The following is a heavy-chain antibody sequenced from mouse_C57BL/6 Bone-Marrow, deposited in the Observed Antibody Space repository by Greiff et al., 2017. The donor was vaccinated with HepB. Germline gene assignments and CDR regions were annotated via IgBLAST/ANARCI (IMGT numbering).Heavy chain of an antibody. V-gene: IGHV2-2*01. Sequence: QVQLQQSGPGLVQPSQSLSITCTVSGFSLTSYGVHWVRQSPGKGLEWLGVIWSGGSTDYNAAFISRLSISKDNSKSQVFFKMNSLQADDTAIYYCARLTYDYDGAYWGQGTLVTVSA. CDR1: GFSLTSYG. CDR3: ARLTYDYDGAY. CDR2: IWSGGST. J-gene: IGHJ3*01. D-gene: IGHD2-4*01.